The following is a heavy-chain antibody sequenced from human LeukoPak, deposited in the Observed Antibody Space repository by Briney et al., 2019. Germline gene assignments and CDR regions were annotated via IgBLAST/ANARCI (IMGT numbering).Heavy chain of an antibody. Sequence: GGSLRLSCAASGFTFSSYAMSWIRQAPGKGLEWVSAISGNGDTTYYADSVKGRFTISRDNSKNTLYLQMNSLRAEDTAIYYCAKEMVGVKKDVWGQGTTVTVSS. CDR3: AKEMVGVKKDV. J-gene: IGHJ6*02. D-gene: IGHD3-10*01. V-gene: IGHV3-23*01. CDR2: ISGNGDTT. CDR1: GFTFSSYA.